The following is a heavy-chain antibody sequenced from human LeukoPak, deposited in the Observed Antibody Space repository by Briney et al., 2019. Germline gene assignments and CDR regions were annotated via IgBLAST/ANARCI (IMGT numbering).Heavy chain of an antibody. J-gene: IGHJ4*02. CDR2: IYYSGST. D-gene: IGHD3-3*01. CDR3: ASWGVTIFGVVIDY. CDR1: GGSISSYY. V-gene: IGHV4-59*01. Sequence: SETLSLTCIVSGGSISSYYWSWIRQPPGKGLEWIGYIYYSGSTNYNPSLKSRVTISVDTSKNQFSLKLSSVTAADTAVYYCASWGVTIFGVVIDYWGQGTLVTVSS.